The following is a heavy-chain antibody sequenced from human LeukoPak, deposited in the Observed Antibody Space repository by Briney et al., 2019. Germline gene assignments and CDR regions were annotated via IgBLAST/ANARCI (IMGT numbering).Heavy chain of an antibody. J-gene: IGHJ4*02. V-gene: IGHV3-23*01. Sequence: GGSLRLSCAASGFTFSSYAMSWVRQAPGKGLEWVTAISGSGGSTYYADSVKGRFTISRDNSKNTLYLQMNSLRAEDTAVYYCAEVDTAMVTGDYWGQGTLVTVSS. CDR2: ISGSGGST. CDR3: AEVDTAMVTGDY. D-gene: IGHD5-18*01. CDR1: GFTFSSYA.